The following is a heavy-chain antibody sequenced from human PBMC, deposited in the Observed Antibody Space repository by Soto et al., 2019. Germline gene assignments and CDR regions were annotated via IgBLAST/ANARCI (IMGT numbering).Heavy chain of an antibody. CDR1: GYSISSSNW. V-gene: IGHV4-28*01. J-gene: IGHJ4*02. CDR3: ARRSSSMRYFDY. CDR2: IYYSGST. Sequence: KASETLSLTCAVSGYSISSSNWWGWIRQPPGKGLEWIGYIYYSGSTYYNPSVTGRVSMSVDTSKNQFSLKLSSVTAVDTAVYYCARRSSSMRYFDYWGQGTLVTVS.